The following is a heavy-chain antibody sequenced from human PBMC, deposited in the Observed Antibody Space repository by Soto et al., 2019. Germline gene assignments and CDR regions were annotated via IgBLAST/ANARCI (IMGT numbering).Heavy chain of an antibody. CDR2: MYQDGNT. Sequence: TLSCTCAVSGYSISSGCFGGWVRQPPGKGLEWIANMYQDGNTHYNPSLKSRVTLSVDTSKNQFSLKLNSVTAADTAVYYCARESYSGYHSYDYWGQGILVTVS. CDR3: ARESYSGYHSYDY. J-gene: IGHJ4*02. V-gene: IGHV4-38-2*02. D-gene: IGHD5-12*01. CDR1: GYSISSGCF.